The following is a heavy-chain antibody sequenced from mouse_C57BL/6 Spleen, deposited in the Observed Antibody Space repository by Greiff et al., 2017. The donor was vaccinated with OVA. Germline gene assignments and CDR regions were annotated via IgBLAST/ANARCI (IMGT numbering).Heavy chain of an antibody. Sequence: EVHLVESGGGLVKPGGSLKLSCAASGFTFSDYGMHWVRQAPEKGLEWVAYISSGSSTIYYADTVKGRFTISRDNAKNTLFLQMTSLRSEDTAMYYCARKEDDGAMDYWGQGTSVTVSS. CDR1: GFTFSDYG. CDR2: ISSGSSTI. J-gene: IGHJ4*01. V-gene: IGHV5-17*01. CDR3: ARKEDDGAMDY. D-gene: IGHD2-12*01.